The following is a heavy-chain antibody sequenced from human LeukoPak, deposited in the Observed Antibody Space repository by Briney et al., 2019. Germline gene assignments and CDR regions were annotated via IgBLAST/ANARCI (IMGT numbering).Heavy chain of an antibody. CDR1: GISLSNYA. D-gene: IGHD3-10*01. J-gene: IGHJ4*02. CDR2: ISERGGST. V-gene: IGHV3-23*01. Sequence: GGSLRLSCVVSGISLSNYAVTWVRQAPGKGLEWVSYISERGGSTTYADSVKGRFTISRDTSLNTLYLQMSSLRAEDTAVYFCAKRGIVIRGILVIGYHQEAYHYDYWGQGVLVTVSS. CDR3: AKRGIVIRGILVIGYHQEAYHYDY.